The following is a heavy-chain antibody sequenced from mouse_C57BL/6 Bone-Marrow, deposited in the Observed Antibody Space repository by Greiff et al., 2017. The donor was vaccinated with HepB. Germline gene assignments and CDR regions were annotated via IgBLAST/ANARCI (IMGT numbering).Heavy chain of an antibody. CDR1: GYTFTSYW. V-gene: IGHV1-50*01. J-gene: IGHJ2*01. CDR2: IDPSDSYT. Sequence: QVQLQQPGAELVKPGASVKLSCKASGYTFTSYWMQWVKQRPGQGLEWIGEIDPSDSYTNYNQKFKGKATLTVDTSSSTAYMQLSSLTSEDSAVYYCARPGDYWGQGTTLTVSS. CDR3: ARPGDY.